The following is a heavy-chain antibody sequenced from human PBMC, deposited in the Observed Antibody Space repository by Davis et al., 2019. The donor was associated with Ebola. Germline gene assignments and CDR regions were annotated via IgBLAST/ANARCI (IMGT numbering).Heavy chain of an antibody. V-gene: IGHV4-34*01. CDR1: GGSFSGYY. Sequence: MPSETLSLTCAVYGGSFSGYYWSWIRQPPGKGLEWIGEISHSGSTNYNPSLKSRVTISVDTSKNQFSLKLSSVTAADTAVYYCARELVIRKGWFDPWGQGTLVTVSS. J-gene: IGHJ5*02. CDR2: ISHSGST. CDR3: ARELVIRKGWFDP. D-gene: IGHD3-9*01.